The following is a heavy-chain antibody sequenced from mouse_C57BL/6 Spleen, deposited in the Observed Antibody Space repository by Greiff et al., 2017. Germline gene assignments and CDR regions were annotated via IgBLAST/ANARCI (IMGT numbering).Heavy chain of an antibody. D-gene: IGHD1-1*02. CDR3: AKGGYYGYYAMDY. CDR2: INPSTGGT. CDR1: GYSFTGYY. J-gene: IGHJ4*01. Sequence: VQLKESGPGLVKPGASVKISCKASGYSFTGYYMNWVKQSPEKSLEWIGEINPSTGGTTYNQKFKAKATLTVDKSSSTAYMQLKSLTSEDSAVYYCAKGGYYGYYAMDYWGQGTSVTVSS. V-gene: IGHV1-42*01.